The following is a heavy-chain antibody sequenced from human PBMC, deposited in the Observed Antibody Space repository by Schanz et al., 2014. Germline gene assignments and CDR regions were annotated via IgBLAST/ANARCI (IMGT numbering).Heavy chain of an antibody. CDR3: ATEGPRGTRHPINYYYAMDN. V-gene: IGHV3-11*06. J-gene: IGHJ6*02. D-gene: IGHD6-6*01. Sequence: VQLVESGGGLVKPGESLRLSCAASGFTFSDYYMAWIRQAPGKGLEWVSHISGSSIHKNYADSVKGRFSISRDNGETSVYLQMNSLRAEDTAVYYCATEGPRGTRHPINYYYAMDNWGQGTKVTV. CDR1: GFTFSDYY. CDR2: ISGSSIHK.